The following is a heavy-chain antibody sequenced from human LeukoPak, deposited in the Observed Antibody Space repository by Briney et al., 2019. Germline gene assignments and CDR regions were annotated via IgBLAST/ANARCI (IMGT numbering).Heavy chain of an antibody. Sequence: SETLSLTCTVSVGSISSYYWSWIRQPAGEGREWIGRIHTSGSTNYNTSLKSRVTMSVATSKKQFSLKLSSGTAADTAVYYCATPSSMGDAFDIWGQGTMVTVSS. CDR2: IHTSGST. D-gene: IGHD6-6*01. CDR1: VGSISSYY. V-gene: IGHV4-4*07. J-gene: IGHJ3*02. CDR3: ATPSSMGDAFDI.